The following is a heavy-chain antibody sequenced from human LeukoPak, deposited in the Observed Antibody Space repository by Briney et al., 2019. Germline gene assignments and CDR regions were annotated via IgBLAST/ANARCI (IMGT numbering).Heavy chain of an antibody. D-gene: IGHD1-26*01. CDR3: ATGLRGSWGAFDI. CDR1: GYTLTELS. CDR2: FDPEDGET. V-gene: IGHV1-24*01. J-gene: IGHJ3*02. Sequence: ALVKVSCKVSGYTLTELSMHWVRQAPGKGLEWMGGFDPEDGETIYAQKFQGRVTMTEDTSTDTAYMELSSLRSEDTAVYYCATGLRGSWGAFDIWGQGTMVTVSS.